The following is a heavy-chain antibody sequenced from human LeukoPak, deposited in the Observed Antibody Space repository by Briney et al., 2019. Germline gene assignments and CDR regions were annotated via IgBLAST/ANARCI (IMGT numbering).Heavy chain of an antibody. V-gene: IGHV5-51*01. D-gene: IGHD6-13*01. Sequence: GXSLQISCQGSGSIFTSYWIGWVRQLPGKGLEWMGIIYPGDSDTRYTPSFQGQVTISADKSISTAYLQWSSLRASDTAMYYCARPVGVGAAAVAWGQGTLVTVSS. J-gene: IGHJ5*02. CDR3: ARPVGVGAAAVA. CDR2: IYPGDSDT. CDR1: GSIFTSYW.